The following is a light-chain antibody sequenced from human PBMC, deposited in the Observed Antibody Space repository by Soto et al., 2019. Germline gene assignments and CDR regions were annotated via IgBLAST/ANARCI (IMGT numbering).Light chain of an antibody. Sequence: DIVMTQSPLSLPVTPGEPASISCRSSQSLVHSNGYNYLDWYLQKPGQSPQLLIYLGSNRASGVPDRFSGSGSGTDFTLKISRVEAEDVGVYYFMQALQPPFTCDPGTKVDI. CDR3: MQALQPPFT. J-gene: IGKJ3*01. CDR2: LGS. CDR1: QSLVHSNGYNY. V-gene: IGKV2-28*01.